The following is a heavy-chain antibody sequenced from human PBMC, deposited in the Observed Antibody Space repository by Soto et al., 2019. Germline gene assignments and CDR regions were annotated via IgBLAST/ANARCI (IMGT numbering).Heavy chain of an antibody. CDR3: TRRRDWTAMDPLDY. D-gene: IGHD5-18*01. CDR2: IRSKVNTYAT. V-gene: IGHV3-73*02. J-gene: IGHJ4*02. Sequence: EVQLVESGGGVVQPGGSLKLSCAASGFTFSDSAMHWVRQASGKGLEWVGRIRSKVNTYATAYAASVKGRFTISRDDSMNMAYLQMNSLKTEDTAVYYCTRRRDWTAMDPLDYWGQGTLVTVSS. CDR1: GFTFSDSA.